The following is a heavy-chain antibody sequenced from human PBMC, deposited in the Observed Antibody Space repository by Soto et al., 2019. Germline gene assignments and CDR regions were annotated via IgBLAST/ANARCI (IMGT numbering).Heavy chain of an antibody. CDR2: IYYSGST. Sequence: QVQLQESGPGLVKPSETLSLTCTVSGGSVSSGSYYWSWIRQPPGKGLEWIGYIYYSGSTNYNPSLKRRVTITGDTSKNLFPLDLSCVTAADTAVYYCARDTDYGGNSEGMGVWGQGPTVTVSS. J-gene: IGHJ6*01. CDR3: ARDTDYGGNSEGMGV. CDR1: GGSVSSGSYY. D-gene: IGHD4-17*01. V-gene: IGHV4-61*01.